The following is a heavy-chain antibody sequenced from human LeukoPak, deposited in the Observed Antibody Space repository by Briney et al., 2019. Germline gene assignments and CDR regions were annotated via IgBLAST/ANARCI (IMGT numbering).Heavy chain of an antibody. J-gene: IGHJ4*02. V-gene: IGHV4-59*01. CDR3: ARSERYSSGWYFYFDY. Sequence: SETLSLTSTVSGGSISSYYSSWIRHPPGKGLEWIGYIYYIGSTNYNPSLKSRVTISVDTSKNQFSLKLSSVTAADTAVYYCARSERYSSGWYFYFDYWGQGTLVTVSS. CDR1: GGSISSYY. CDR2: IYYIGST. D-gene: IGHD6-19*01.